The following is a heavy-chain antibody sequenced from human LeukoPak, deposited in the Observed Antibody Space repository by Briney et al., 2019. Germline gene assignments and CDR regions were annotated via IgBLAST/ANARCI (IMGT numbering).Heavy chain of an antibody. CDR2: IYSSGST. V-gene: IGHV3-23*03. Sequence: GGSLRHSCAASGFTFSSYAMSWVRQAPAKGRAWVSVIYSSGSTYHIDSGKGRFPIPRDNSKNTLYLQMDSLRAEDTAMYYCARALYSGNYYFDYWGQGALVTVSS. J-gene: IGHJ4*02. CDR1: GFTFSSYA. D-gene: IGHD1-26*01. CDR3: ARALYSGNYYFDY.